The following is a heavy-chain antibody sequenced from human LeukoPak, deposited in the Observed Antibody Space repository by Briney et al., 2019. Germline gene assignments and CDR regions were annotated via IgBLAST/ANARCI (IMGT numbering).Heavy chain of an antibody. CDR3: ARVDDYSNKN. CDR2: IKQDGSEK. D-gene: IGHD4-11*01. CDR1: RFTFSSYW. Sequence: GGSLRLSCAASRFTFSSYWMSWVRQAPGKGLEWVANIKQDGSEKYYVDSVKGRFTISRDNAKNSLYLQMNSLRAEDTAVYYCARVDDYSNKNWGQGTLVTVSS. V-gene: IGHV3-7*01. J-gene: IGHJ4*02.